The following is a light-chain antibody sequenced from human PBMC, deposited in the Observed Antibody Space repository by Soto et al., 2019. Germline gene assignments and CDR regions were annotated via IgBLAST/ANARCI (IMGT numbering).Light chain of an antibody. V-gene: IGLV3-21*04. CDR2: YDS. Sequence: SYVLTQPPSVSVAPGKTARITCGGNNIGSYSVHWYQQKPGQAPVLVIYYDSDRPSGIPERFSGSNSGNTATLTISRVGAGEEADDYCQVWDSSSDGVFGGGTKLTVL. CDR3: QVWDSSSDGV. J-gene: IGLJ3*02. CDR1: NIGSYS.